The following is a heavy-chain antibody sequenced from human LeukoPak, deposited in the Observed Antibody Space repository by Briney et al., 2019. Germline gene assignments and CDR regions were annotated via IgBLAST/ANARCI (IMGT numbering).Heavy chain of an antibody. V-gene: IGHV3-30*02. Sequence: GGSPRLSCAASGFNFSSYGIHWVRQAPVKGLEWVALIQYDGSNNYLADSVTGRFTISSDNSKNTLYLQVSSPRPEDTAVYYCAKDQEGYTYRTFDYWGQGTLVTVSS. CDR3: AKDQEGYTYRTFDY. CDR2: IQYDGSNN. J-gene: IGHJ4*02. D-gene: IGHD5-18*01. CDR1: GFNFSSYG.